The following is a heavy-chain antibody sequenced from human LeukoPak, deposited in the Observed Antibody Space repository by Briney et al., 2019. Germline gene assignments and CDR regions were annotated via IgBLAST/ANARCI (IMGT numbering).Heavy chain of an antibody. CDR2: FDSEDGET. CDR3: ATDGYSYGFDAFDI. Sequence: ASVKVSCKVSGYTLTELSMHWVRQAPGKGLEWMGGFDSEDGETIYAQKFQGRVTMTEDTSTDTAYMELSSLRSEDTAVYYCATDGYSYGFDAFDIWGQGTMVTVSS. J-gene: IGHJ3*02. V-gene: IGHV1-24*01. CDR1: GYTLTELS. D-gene: IGHD5-18*01.